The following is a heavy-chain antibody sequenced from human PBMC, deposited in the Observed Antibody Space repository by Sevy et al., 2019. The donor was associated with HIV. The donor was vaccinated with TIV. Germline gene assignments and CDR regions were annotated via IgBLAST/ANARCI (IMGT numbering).Heavy chain of an antibody. V-gene: IGHV1-18*01. CDR3: ARDYDCLASTCSDVFDI. D-gene: IGHD3-16*01. CDR1: GYTFTTYG. CDR2: VSGHNGNT. J-gene: IGHJ3*02. Sequence: ASVKVSCKASGYTFTTYGISWVRQAPGQGLEWMGWVSGHNGNTHYAQTFQGRVTMTTDTSTSTVYMELRGLRSDDTAIYYCARDYDCLASTCSDVFDIWGQGTMVTVSS.